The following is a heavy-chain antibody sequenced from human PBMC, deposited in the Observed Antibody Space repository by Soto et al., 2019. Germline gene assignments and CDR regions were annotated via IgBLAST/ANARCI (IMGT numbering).Heavy chain of an antibody. D-gene: IGHD7-27*01. Sequence: EVPLLESGADLVQPGGSLRLSCAASGVTFSSYARGWVRQAPGTGLEWVSVIDGSGRDRSLAYSVKGRFTISRDNTKDPLYLQMDRLRVEDTARYFCAKEIITGAYVETTAFDFWGQGTLVTVAS. J-gene: IGHJ4*02. CDR2: IDGSGRDR. V-gene: IGHV3-23*01. CDR1: GVTFSSYA. CDR3: AKEIITGAYVETTAFDF.